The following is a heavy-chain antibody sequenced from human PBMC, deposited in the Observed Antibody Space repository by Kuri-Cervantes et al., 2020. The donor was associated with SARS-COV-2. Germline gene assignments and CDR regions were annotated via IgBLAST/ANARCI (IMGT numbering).Heavy chain of an antibody. Sequence: GESLKISCAASGFTFSSYSMNWVRQAPGKGLEWVSAISGSGGSTYYADSVKGRFTISRDNSKNTLYLQMNSLRAEDTAVYYCAKERYSSSWAYDMDVWGQGNTVNVAS. V-gene: IGHV3-23*01. D-gene: IGHD6-13*01. J-gene: IGHJ6*01. CDR1: GFTFSSYS. CDR3: AKERYSSSWAYDMDV. CDR2: ISGSGGST.